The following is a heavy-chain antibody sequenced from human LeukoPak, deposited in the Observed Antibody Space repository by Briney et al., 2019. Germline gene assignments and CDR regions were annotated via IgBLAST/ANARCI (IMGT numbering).Heavy chain of an antibody. J-gene: IGHJ6*03. D-gene: IGHD1-1*01. CDR2: ISTYDDNI. V-gene: IGHV1-18*01. Sequence: ASVKVSCKASGYTFTTYGLSWVRQAPGQGLEWLGWISTYDDNIKYAQSLQGRLTLTIDTSTSTAYMELRSLTSDDTAVYFCARGRVSSSTWYSTYYYYFYMDVWGKGTTVTVSS. CDR1: GYTFTTYG. CDR3: ARGRVSSSTWYSTYYYYFYMDV.